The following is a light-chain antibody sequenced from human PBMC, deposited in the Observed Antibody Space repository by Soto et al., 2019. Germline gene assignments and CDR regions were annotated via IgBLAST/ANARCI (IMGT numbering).Light chain of an antibody. CDR1: QSVSSD. J-gene: IGKJ4*01. Sequence: ERVMTQTPATLSVSPGERATLSCRASQSVSSDLAWYQQKPGQVPRLLIYGAFNRATGVPARFSGSGSGTEFTFTISSLESEDFAVYYCQQYNNWPLTFGGGTKVEI. CDR2: GAF. CDR3: QQYNNWPLT. V-gene: IGKV3-15*01.